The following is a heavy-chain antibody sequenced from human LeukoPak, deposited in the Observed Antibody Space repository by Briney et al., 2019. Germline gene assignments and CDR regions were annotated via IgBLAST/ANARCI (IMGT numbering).Heavy chain of an antibody. V-gene: IGHV1-18*04. CDR3: ARGDYGYKDDAFDI. D-gene: IGHD5-24*01. CDR2: ISAYNGNT. CDR1: GYTFTAYY. J-gene: IGHJ3*02. Sequence: ASVKVSCKASGYTFTAYYIHWVRQAPGQGLEWMGWISAYNGNTNYAQKLQGRVTMTTDTSTSTAYMELRSLRSDDTAVYYCARGDYGYKDDAFDIWGQGTMVTVSS.